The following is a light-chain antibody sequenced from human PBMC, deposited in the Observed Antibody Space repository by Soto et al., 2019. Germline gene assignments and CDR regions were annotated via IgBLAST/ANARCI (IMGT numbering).Light chain of an antibody. CDR1: QSVSSN. J-gene: IGKJ1*01. Sequence: EIVMTQSPATLSVSPGERATLSCRASQSVSSNLAWYQQKPGQAPSLLSYGASTRATGIPARFSGSGSGTEFTLTISSLQSEDFAVYYCQQYNNWLQTFGQGTKVEI. V-gene: IGKV3-15*01. CDR3: QQYNNWLQT. CDR2: GAS.